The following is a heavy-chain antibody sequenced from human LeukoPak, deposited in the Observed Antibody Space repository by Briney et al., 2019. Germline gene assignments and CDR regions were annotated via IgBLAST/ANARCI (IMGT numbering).Heavy chain of an antibody. Sequence: SVKVSCKASGGTFSSYAISWVRQAPGQGLEWMGRIIPILGIANYAQKFQGRVTITADKSTSTAYMELSSLRSEDTAVYYCARDLRGSGSWYGWFDPWGQGTLVTVSS. CDR3: ARDLRGSGSWYGWFDP. J-gene: IGHJ5*02. CDR2: IIPILGIA. V-gene: IGHV1-69*04. CDR1: GGTFSSYA. D-gene: IGHD6-13*01.